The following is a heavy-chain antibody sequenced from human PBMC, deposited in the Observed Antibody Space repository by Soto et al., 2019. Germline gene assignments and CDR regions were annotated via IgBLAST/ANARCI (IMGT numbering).Heavy chain of an antibody. CDR1: GFTFTNYA. V-gene: IGHV3-23*01. CDR3: AKDAPGIYPFDN. CDR2: ISGSAEIT. J-gene: IGHJ4*02. D-gene: IGHD1-26*01. Sequence: PGGSLRLSCAASGFTFTNYAMSWVRQAPGRGLEWVSAISGSAEITHYADSVKGRFSISRDNSKNILFLQMNSLRTEDTAVYYCAKDAPGIYPFDNWGQGTLVTVSS.